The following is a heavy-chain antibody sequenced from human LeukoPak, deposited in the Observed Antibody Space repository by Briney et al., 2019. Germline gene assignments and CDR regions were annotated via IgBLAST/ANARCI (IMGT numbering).Heavy chain of an antibody. D-gene: IGHD1-26*01. CDR3: ARGKSISGSYNY. V-gene: IGHV1-69*05. CDR1: GGTFSSYA. CDR2: IIPIFGTA. J-gene: IGHJ4*02. Sequence: GASVKVSCKASGGTFSSYAISWVRQAPGQGLEGMGGIIPIFGTANYAQKFQGRVTITTDESTSTAYMELSSLRSEDTAVYYCARGKSISGSYNYWGQGTLVTVSS.